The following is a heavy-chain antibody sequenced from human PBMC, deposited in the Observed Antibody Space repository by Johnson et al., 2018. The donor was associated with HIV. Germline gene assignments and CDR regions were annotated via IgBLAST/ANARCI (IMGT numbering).Heavy chain of an antibody. CDR3: AKDIRLVSAYYDILSGTSFDAFDI. J-gene: IGHJ3*02. V-gene: IGHV3-30*02. D-gene: IGHD3-9*01. CDR2: IHYDGSNK. Sequence: QVQLVESGGGVVQPGGSLRLSCTGSGFTFSIYGIHWVRQAPDKGLEWVAFIHYDGSNKYYADSVKGRFTISRDNSENTLYLQMNSLRVEDTAVYYCAKDIRLVSAYYDILSGTSFDAFDIWGQGTMVTVSS. CDR1: GFTFSIYG.